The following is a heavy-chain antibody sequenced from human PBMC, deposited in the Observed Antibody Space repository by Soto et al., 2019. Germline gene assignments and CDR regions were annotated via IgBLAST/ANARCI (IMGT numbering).Heavy chain of an antibody. CDR2: SYSGGST. V-gene: IGHV3-53*01. CDR3: ARARDGYNFLYEPT. J-gene: IGHJ4*02. D-gene: IGHD5-12*01. Sequence: PGWSLRLSCVASGFTVSNNYMSWVRQAPGQGLEWVSVSYSGGSTDYADSVKRRFTISRDNSKNTLYLQMNSLRADDTAVYYCARARDGYNFLYEPTWGQGTVVTGSA. CDR1: GFTVSNNY.